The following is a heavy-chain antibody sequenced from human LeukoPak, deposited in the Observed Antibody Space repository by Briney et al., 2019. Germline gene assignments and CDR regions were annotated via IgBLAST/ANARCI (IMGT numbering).Heavy chain of an antibody. Sequence: PSETLSLTCAVYGGSFSGYYWSWIRQPPGKGLEWIGEINHSGSTNYNPSLKSRVTISVDTSKNQFSLKLSSVTAADTAVYYCARGSRILRYWGQGTLVTVSS. CDR1: GGSFSGYY. CDR2: INHSGST. CDR3: ARGSRILRY. V-gene: IGHV4-34*01. J-gene: IGHJ4*02. D-gene: IGHD2-15*01.